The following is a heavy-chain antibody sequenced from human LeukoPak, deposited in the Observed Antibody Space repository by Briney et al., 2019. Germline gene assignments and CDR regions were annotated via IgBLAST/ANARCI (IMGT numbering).Heavy chain of an antibody. CDR1: GGSISSYY. D-gene: IGHD1-26*01. V-gene: IGHV4-4*07. CDR2: VYTTGST. Sequence: TSETLSLTCTVSGGSISSYYWSWIRQPAGKGLEWIGRVYTTGSTNYNPSLKSRATISIDTSENQFSLKLSSVTAADTAIYHCARDMSTVGTTRSFNIWGQGTMVTVSS. CDR3: ARDMSTVGTTRSFNI. J-gene: IGHJ3*02.